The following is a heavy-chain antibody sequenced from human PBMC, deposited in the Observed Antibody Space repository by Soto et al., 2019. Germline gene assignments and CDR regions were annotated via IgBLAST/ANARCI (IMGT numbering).Heavy chain of an antibody. CDR1: GGSINNGDFY. CDR3: ATLIPPSGLVGWYFDS. J-gene: IGHJ4*02. CDR2: IYYTGSP. V-gene: IGHV4-30-4*01. Sequence: QVQLRESGPGLVKPSQTLSLTCTVSGGSINNGDFYWSWIRQPPGKGLEWIGFIYYTGSPHYNPSLKNRLAMSVDTSRNHFSLNLSSVTAADTAVYFCATLIPPSGLVGWYFDSWGQGTLATVSS. D-gene: IGHD6-6*01.